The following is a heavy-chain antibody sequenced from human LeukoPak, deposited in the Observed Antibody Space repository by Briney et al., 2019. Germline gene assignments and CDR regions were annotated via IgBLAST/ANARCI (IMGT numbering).Heavy chain of an antibody. CDR3: AKEEGDGYNSIYFDY. Sequence: GRSLRLSCAASGFTFSSYAMHWVRQAPGKGLEWVSSISGSGGSTYYADSVKGRFTISRDNSKNTLYLQMNSLRAEDTAVYYCAKEEGDGYNSIYFDYWGQGTLVTVSS. CDR2: ISGSGGST. CDR1: GFTFSSYA. V-gene: IGHV3-23*01. D-gene: IGHD5-24*01. J-gene: IGHJ4*02.